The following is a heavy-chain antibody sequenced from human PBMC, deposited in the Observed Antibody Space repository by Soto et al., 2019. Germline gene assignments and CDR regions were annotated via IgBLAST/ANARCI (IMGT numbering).Heavy chain of an antibody. Sequence: SETLSLTCSVSGGSISTVDYFWAWIRQPPGQALEYIGYIYKSATTYYNPSFESRVAISLDTSKSQFSLNVTSVTAADTAVYFCARGRYCLTGRCFPNWFDSWGQGTLVTVSS. J-gene: IGHJ5*01. CDR1: GGSISTVDYF. CDR3: ARGRYCLTGRCFPNWFDS. V-gene: IGHV4-30-4*01. D-gene: IGHD2-15*01. CDR2: IYKSATT.